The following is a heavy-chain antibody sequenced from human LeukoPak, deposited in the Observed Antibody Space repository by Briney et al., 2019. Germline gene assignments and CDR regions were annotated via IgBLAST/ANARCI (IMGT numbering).Heavy chain of an antibody. Sequence: GASVKVSCKASGYTFTGYYMHWVRQAPGQGLEWMGWINPNSGGTNYAQKFQGWVTMTRDTSISTAYMELCRLRSDDTAVYYCARGRITMIVAGVLSFLHDAFDIWGQGTMVTVSS. CDR1: GYTFTGYY. V-gene: IGHV1-2*04. CDR2: INPNSGGT. D-gene: IGHD3-22*01. CDR3: ARGRITMIVAGVLSFLHDAFDI. J-gene: IGHJ3*02.